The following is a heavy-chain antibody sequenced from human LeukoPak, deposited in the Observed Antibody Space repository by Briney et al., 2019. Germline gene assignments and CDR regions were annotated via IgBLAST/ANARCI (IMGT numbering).Heavy chain of an antibody. V-gene: IGHV4-39*07. Sequence: SETLSLTCTVSGGSISSSSYYWGWLRQPQGKGLEWIGSIYYSGSTYYNPSLKSRVTISVDTSKNQFSLKLSSVTAADTAVYYCARGDWHYLVSMNWFDPWGQGTLVTVSS. CDR1: GGSISSSSYY. D-gene: IGHD1-7*01. CDR2: IYYSGST. CDR3: ARGDWHYLVSMNWFDP. J-gene: IGHJ5*02.